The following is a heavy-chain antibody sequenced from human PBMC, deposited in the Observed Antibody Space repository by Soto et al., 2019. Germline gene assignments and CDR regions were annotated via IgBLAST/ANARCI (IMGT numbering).Heavy chain of an antibody. Sequence: EVQLLESGGSLVQPGGSLRLSCTTSGFTFDNFAMSWVRQAPGRGLEWVSAISGGGGGKYYADSVKGRFIISRDNSKNTVYLQLNGLRTEDTAVYYCAKDVHYDSSGGLDYWGQGTLVTVSS. CDR3: AKDVHYDSSGGLDY. CDR1: GFTFDNFA. J-gene: IGHJ4*02. CDR2: ISGGGGGK. D-gene: IGHD3-22*01. V-gene: IGHV3-23*01.